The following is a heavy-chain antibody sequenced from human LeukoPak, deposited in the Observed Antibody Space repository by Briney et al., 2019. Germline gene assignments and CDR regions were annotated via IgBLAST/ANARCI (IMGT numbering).Heavy chain of an antibody. J-gene: IGHJ3*02. V-gene: IGHV3-11*01. CDR3: ARDLDYYDSSGGTLSAFDI. CDR1: GFTFSDYY. D-gene: IGHD3-22*01. Sequence: GGSLRLSCAASGFTFSDYYMSWIRQAPGKGLEWVSYTSSSGSTIYYADSVKGRFTISRNNAKNSLYLQMNSLRAEDTAVYYCARDLDYYDSSGGTLSAFDIWGQGTMVTVSS. CDR2: TSSSGSTI.